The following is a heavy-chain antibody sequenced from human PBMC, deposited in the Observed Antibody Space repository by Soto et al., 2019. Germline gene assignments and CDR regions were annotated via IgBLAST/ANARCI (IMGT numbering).Heavy chain of an antibody. D-gene: IGHD6-6*01. J-gene: IGHJ4*02. CDR3: AKRSAVRASGNDY. CDR1: GFTFSSYG. Sequence: PGGSLRLSCAASGFTFSSYGMHWVRQAPGKGLEWVAVISYDGSNKYYADSVKGRFTISRGNSKNTLYLQMNSLRAEDTAVYYCAKRSAVRASGNDYWGQGTLVTVSS. CDR2: ISYDGSNK. V-gene: IGHV3-30*18.